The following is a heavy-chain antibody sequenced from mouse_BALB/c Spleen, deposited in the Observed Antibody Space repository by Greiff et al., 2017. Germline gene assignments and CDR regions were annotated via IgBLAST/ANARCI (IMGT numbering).Heavy chain of an antibody. D-gene: IGHD4-1*01. Sequence: EVKLMESGGDLVKPGGSLKLSCAASGFTFSSYGMSWVRQTPDKRLEWVATISSGGSYTYYPDSVKGRFTISRDNAKNTLYLQMSSLKSEDTAMYYCARHDWDGNYFDYWGQGTTLTVSS. CDR3: ARHDWDGNYFDY. CDR1: GFTFSSYG. V-gene: IGHV5-6*01. J-gene: IGHJ2*01. CDR2: ISSGGSYT.